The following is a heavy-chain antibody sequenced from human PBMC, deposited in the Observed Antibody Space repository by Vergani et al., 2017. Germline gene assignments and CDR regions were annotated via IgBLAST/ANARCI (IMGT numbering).Heavy chain of an antibody. V-gene: IGHV4-30-4*08. CDR1: GDSIISRSYY. D-gene: IGHD3-10*01. Sequence: QMQLQESGPGLVKASETLSLTCTVSGDSIISRSYYWSWIRQPPGKGLEWIGYIYYSGSTYYNPSLKSRVTISVDTSKNQFSLKLSSVTAADTAVYYCARVGHYYGLFDPWGQGTLVTVSS. CDR2: IYYSGST. CDR3: ARVGHYYGLFDP. J-gene: IGHJ5*02.